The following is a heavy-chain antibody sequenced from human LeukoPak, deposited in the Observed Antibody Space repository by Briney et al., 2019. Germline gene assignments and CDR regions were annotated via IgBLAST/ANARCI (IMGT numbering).Heavy chain of an antibody. CDR1: GGSFSGYY. CDR3: ARGPRGYCSSTSCSVGDY. D-gene: IGHD2-2*01. V-gene: IGHV4-34*01. J-gene: IGHJ4*02. CDR2: INHSGST. Sequence: SETLSLTCAVYGGSFSGYYWSWIRQPPGKGLEWIGEINHSGSTNYNPSLKSRVTISVDTSKNQFSLKLSSVTAADTAVYYCARGPRGYCSSTSCSVGDYWGQGILVTVSS.